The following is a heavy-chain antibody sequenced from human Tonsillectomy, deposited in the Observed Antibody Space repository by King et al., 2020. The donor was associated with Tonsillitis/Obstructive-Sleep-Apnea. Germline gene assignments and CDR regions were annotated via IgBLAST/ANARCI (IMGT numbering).Heavy chain of an antibody. CDR2: ISYDGSNK. V-gene: IGHV3-30*18. J-gene: IGHJ6*02. D-gene: IGHD3-10*01. CDR3: ANGEGADWRSMDV. CDR1: GFTFRTYG. Sequence: VQLVQSGGGVVQPGRSLRLSCAASGFTFRTYGMHWVRQAPGKGLEWVAVISYDGSNKYYADSVKGRFTISRDNSKNTLYLQMDSLRTEDTAVYYCANGEGADWRSMDVWGQGTTVTVSS.